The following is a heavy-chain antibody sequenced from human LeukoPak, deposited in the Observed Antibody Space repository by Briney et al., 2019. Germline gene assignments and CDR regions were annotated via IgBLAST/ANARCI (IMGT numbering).Heavy chain of an antibody. Sequence: GGSLRLSCAASGFTFDDYGMSWVRQAPGKGLEWVSGINWNGGSTGYADSVKGRFTISRDNAKNSLYLQMNSLRAEDTALYYCARDDGYYDSSGYYYHNWFDPWGQGTLVTVSS. V-gene: IGHV3-20*04. D-gene: IGHD3-22*01. CDR1: GFTFDDYG. CDR3: ARDDGYYDSSGYYYHNWFDP. CDR2: INWNGGST. J-gene: IGHJ5*02.